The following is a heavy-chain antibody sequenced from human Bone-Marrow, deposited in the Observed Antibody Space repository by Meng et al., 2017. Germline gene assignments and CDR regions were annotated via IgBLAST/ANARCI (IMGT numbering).Heavy chain of an antibody. CDR2: INHSGST. V-gene: IGHV4-34*01. CDR3: ARGPTTMAHDFDY. J-gene: IGHJ4*02. Sequence: QLQLHQWGAGLLKPSDTLSLPCVVSGGSFSDYYWSWIRQPPGKGLEWIGEINHSGSTNYNPSLESRATISVDTSQNNLSLKLSSVTAADSAVYYCARGPTTMAHDFDYWGQGTLVTVSS. D-gene: IGHD4-11*01. CDR1: GGSFSDYY.